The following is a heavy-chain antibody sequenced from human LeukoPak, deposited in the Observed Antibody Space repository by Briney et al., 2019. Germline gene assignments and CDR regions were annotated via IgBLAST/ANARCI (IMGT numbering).Heavy chain of an antibody. CDR1: GFTLSEYY. V-gene: IGHV3-11*01. CDR2: INSLSTTI. J-gene: IGHJ4*02. Sequence: GGSLRLSCAASGFTLSEYYMSWIRQAPGEAPEWISYINSLSTTIHYADSVKGRLTISRDNAKNSLYLQMSSLRAEDTAVYYCAKDGYYDSSGYYGDYWGQGTLVTVSS. CDR3: AKDGYYDSSGYYGDY. D-gene: IGHD3-22*01.